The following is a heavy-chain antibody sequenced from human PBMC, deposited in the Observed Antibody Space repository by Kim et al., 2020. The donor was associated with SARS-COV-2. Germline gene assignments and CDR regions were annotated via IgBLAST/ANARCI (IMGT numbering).Heavy chain of an antibody. Sequence: SETLSLTCTVSGVSISSYYWSWIRQPAGKGLEWIGRIYTSGSTNYNPSLKSRVTMSVDTSKNQFSLKLTSVTAADTAVYYCAREPIEYSSSNWFDPWGQGTLVTVSS. J-gene: IGHJ5*02. V-gene: IGHV4-4*07. CDR2: IYTSGST. D-gene: IGHD6-6*01. CDR1: GVSISSYY. CDR3: AREPIEYSSSNWFDP.